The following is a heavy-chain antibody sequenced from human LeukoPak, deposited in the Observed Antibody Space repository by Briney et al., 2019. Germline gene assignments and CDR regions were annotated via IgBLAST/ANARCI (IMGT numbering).Heavy chain of an antibody. CDR2: MNPNSGNT. CDR1: GYTFTSYG. J-gene: IGHJ6*03. CDR3: ARGAGQLPSPYYYYYYMDV. D-gene: IGHD2-2*01. V-gene: IGHV1-8*01. Sequence: ASVKVSCKASGYTFTSYGINWVRQATGQGLEWMGWMNPNSGNTGYAQKFQGRVTMTRNTSISTAYMELSSLRSEDTAVYYCARGAGQLPSPYYYYYYMDVWGKGTTVTVSS.